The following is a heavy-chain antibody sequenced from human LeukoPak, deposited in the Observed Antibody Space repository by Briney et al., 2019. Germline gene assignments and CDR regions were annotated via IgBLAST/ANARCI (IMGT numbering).Heavy chain of an antibody. D-gene: IGHD4-17*01. CDR3: ARSKYRDGAHIPPFDP. CDR1: GFSFSSYG. J-gene: IGHJ5*02. V-gene: IGHV3-33*01. Sequence: GGSLRLSCTVSGFSFSSYGMHWFRQAPGKGLDWVSLIWSDGSRTHYADAVKGRFTISRDNVKNTLHLQMSSLRVDDTAVYYCARSKYRDGAHIPPFDPWGQGSLVTVSS. CDR2: IWSDGSRT.